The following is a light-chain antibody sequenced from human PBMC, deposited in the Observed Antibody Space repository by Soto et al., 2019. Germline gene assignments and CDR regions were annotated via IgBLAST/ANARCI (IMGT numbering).Light chain of an antibody. CDR1: QSISSY. CDR3: QQSYSTPLLT. V-gene: IGKV1-39*01. Sequence: DIQMTQSPSSLSASVGDRVTITCRASQSISSYLNWYQQKPGQAPKLLIYAASSLQSGVPSRFSGSGSGTDFTLTISSLQPEDFATYYCQQSYSTPLLTFGGGTKVEIK. J-gene: IGKJ4*01. CDR2: AAS.